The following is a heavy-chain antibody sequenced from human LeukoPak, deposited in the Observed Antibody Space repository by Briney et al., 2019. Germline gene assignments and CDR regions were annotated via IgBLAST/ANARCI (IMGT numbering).Heavy chain of an antibody. V-gene: IGHV3-66*01. D-gene: IGHD4/OR15-4a*01. Sequence: QPGGSLRLSCAASGFTVKDNFMSWVRQAPGKGLEWVSVLYSGGATYYAGSVKGRFTISRDNSKNIVFLQMNDLRTEDTAFYYCTRDSANYHFAYWGQGALVTVSS. CDR2: LYSGGAT. CDR1: GFTVKDNF. J-gene: IGHJ4*02. CDR3: TRDSANYHFAY.